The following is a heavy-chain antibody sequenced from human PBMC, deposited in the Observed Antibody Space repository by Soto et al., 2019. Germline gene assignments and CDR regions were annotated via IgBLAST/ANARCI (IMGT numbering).Heavy chain of an antibody. CDR2: IYWDDDK. D-gene: IGHD3-9*01. CDR1: GFSLSTSGVG. V-gene: IGHV2-5*02. J-gene: IGHJ6*02. CDR3: AHRGSYDILTGYYHYYYYYGMDV. Sequence: SGPTLVNPTQTLTLTCTFYGFSLSTSGVGVGWIRQPPGKALEWLALIYWDDDKRYSPSLKSRLTITKDTSKNQVVLTMTNMDPVDTATYYCAHRGSYDILTGYYHYYYYYGMDVWGQGTTVTVSS.